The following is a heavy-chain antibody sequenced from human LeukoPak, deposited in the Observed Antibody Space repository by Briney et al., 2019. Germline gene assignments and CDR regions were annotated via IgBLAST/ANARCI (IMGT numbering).Heavy chain of an antibody. CDR1: GYTFTSYD. Sequence: ASVTVSCKASGYTFTSYDINWVRQATGQGLEWMGWMNPNSGNTGYAQKFQGRVTMTRNTSISTAYMELSSLRSEDTAVYYCARGGWQWLVCVTVMDFDYWGQGTLVTVSS. CDR2: MNPNSGNT. D-gene: IGHD6-19*01. CDR3: ARGGWQWLVCVTVMDFDY. J-gene: IGHJ4*02. V-gene: IGHV1-8*01.